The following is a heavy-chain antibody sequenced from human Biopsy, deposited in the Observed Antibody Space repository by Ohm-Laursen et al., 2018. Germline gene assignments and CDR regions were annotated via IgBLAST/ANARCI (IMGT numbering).Heavy chain of an antibody. CDR3: ARGSSEYGGLYFPH. V-gene: IGHV4-59*01. Sequence: GTLSLTCTVSGASIEDYYWTWIRQAPGKGLEWIGHISYTGYTSYKSSLKSRVTISLDTSRKHFSLRLTSLAAADTAVYYCARGSSEYGGLYFPHWGQGTLVTVSS. CDR1: GASIEDYY. D-gene: IGHD4-23*01. J-gene: IGHJ1*01. CDR2: ISYTGYT.